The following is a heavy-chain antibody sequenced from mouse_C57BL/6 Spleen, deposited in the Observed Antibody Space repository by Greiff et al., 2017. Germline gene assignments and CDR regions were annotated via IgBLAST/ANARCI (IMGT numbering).Heavy chain of an antibody. D-gene: IGHD2-3*01. J-gene: IGHJ2*01. CDR2: ISSGGSYT. CDR3: ARHGSYDGYYFDY. CDR1: GFTFSSYG. Sequence: EVQVVESGGDLVKPGGSLKLSCAASGFTFSSYGMSWVRQTPDKRLEWVATISSGGSYTYYPDSVKGRFTISRDNAKNALYLQMSSLNAEDTAMYYGARHGSYDGYYFDYWGQGTTLTVSS. V-gene: IGHV5-6*01.